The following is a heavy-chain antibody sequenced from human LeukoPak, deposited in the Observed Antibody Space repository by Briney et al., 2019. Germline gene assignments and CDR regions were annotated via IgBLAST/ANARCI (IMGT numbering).Heavy chain of an antibody. CDR1: GFIFSNFA. Sequence: GGSLRLSCTASGFIFSNFAINWVRQAPGKGPVWVSRINSDGTNTWYAESVKGRFSISRDNARNTVSLQMNSLRAEDTALYYCARDQDGVGTTIDLWGQGTLVTVSS. CDR2: INSDGTNT. J-gene: IGHJ5*02. D-gene: IGHD1-26*01. V-gene: IGHV3-74*01. CDR3: ARDQDGVGTTIDL.